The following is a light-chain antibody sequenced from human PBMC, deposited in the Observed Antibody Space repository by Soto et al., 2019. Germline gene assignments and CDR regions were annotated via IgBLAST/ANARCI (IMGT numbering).Light chain of an antibody. V-gene: IGKV1-17*02. CDR1: QGIGND. CDR2: AAS. CDR3: LQHNTSPYT. Sequence: DIQMTQSPSSLSASVGDRVTITCRASQGIGNDLGWYQQKPGKAPRRLIYAASSLQSGVPSRFSGSGSGTEFTLTISNLQPEDFATYYCLQHNTSPYTFGQGTKLEIK. J-gene: IGKJ2*01.